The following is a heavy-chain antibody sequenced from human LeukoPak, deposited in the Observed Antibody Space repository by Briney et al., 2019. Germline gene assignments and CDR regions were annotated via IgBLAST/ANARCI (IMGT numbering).Heavy chain of an antibody. D-gene: IGHD6-13*01. CDR1: GFTFSSYS. CDR3: ARVASSSWYEGY. Sequence: MPGGSLRLSCAASGFTFSSYSMNWVRQAPGKGLEWASSISSSSSYIYYADSVKGRFTISRDNAKNSLYLQMSSLRAEDTAVYYCARVASSSWYEGYWGQGTLVTVSS. V-gene: IGHV3-21*01. CDR2: ISSSSSYI. J-gene: IGHJ4*02.